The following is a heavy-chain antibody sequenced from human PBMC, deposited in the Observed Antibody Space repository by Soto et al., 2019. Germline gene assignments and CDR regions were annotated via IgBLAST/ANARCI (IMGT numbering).Heavy chain of an antibody. J-gene: IGHJ4*02. CDR1: GGSISSGDYY. CDR2: IYYSGST. Sequence: SETLSLTCTVSGGSISSGDYYWSWIRQPPGKGLEWIGYIYYSGSTYYNPSLKSRVTISVDTSKNQFSLKLSSVTAADTAVYYCAREGAFQVYYFDYWGQGILVTV. V-gene: IGHV4-30-4*01. CDR3: AREGAFQVYYFDY.